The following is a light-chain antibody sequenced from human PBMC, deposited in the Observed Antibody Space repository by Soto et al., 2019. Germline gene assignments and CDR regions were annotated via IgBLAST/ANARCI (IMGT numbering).Light chain of an antibody. Sequence: AIQLTQSPSSLSASVGDRVTITCRASQGISSNLAWYQQKPGRAPKLLIFGASTLQSGVPSRFSGSGSGTDFTLTISSLQPEDFATYYCLQDYNYPLTFGQGTRLEIK. V-gene: IGKV1-6*01. CDR3: LQDYNYPLT. CDR2: GAS. J-gene: IGKJ5*01. CDR1: QGISSN.